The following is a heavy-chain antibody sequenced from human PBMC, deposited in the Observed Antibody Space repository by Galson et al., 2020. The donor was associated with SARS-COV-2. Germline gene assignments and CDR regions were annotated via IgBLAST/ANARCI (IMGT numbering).Heavy chain of an antibody. V-gene: IGHV1-2*02. CDR3: ARDLGPGIAAAGDY. CDR2: INTNTGGT. D-gene: IGHD6-13*01. CDR1: GYTFNDYY. Sequence: ASVKVSCKTSGYTFNDYYLHWVRQAPGQGLEWMGWINTNTGGTDHAQKFQGRVSMTRDTSIRTAYMEVNRLRSDDTAVYYCARDLGPGIAAAGDYWGQGTLITVSS. J-gene: IGHJ4*02.